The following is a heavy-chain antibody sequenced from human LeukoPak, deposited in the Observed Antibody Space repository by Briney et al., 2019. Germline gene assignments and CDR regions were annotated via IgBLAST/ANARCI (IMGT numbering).Heavy chain of an antibody. CDR3: ASDFQQDAFDI. Sequence: ASVKVSCKASGYTFTGYYMHWVRQAPGQGLEWMGWINPNSGGTNYAQKFQGRVTMTRDTSISTAYMELGSLRSDATAVYSCASDFQQDAFDIWGQGTMVTVSS. CDR1: GYTFTGYY. V-gene: IGHV1-2*02. D-gene: IGHD6-13*01. CDR2: INPNSGGT. J-gene: IGHJ3*02.